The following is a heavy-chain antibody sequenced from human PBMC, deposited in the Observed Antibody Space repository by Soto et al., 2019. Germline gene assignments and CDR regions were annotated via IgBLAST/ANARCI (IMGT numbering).Heavy chain of an antibody. D-gene: IGHD3-22*01. CDR3: ARGGYYDSSGARNYYFYGMNV. CDR2: ISPYDGYT. CDR1: GYTFASYG. J-gene: IGHJ6*02. V-gene: IGHV1-18*01. Sequence: QVQLVQSGAEVKKPGASVKVSCKASGYTFASYGINWVRLAPGQGLEWLGWISPYDGYTHYAQILQGRVSMSTDTSTKTAYMELRSLRSDDTAMYYCARGGYYDSSGARNYYFYGMNVSGQGTTVTVSS.